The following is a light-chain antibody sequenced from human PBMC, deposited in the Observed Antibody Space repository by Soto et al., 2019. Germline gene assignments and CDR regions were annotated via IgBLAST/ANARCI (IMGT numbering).Light chain of an antibody. CDR1: QSVSSN. CDR2: RAS. Sequence: DILMTQSPATLSLSPGGRATLSCRASQSVSSNLAWYQQKPGQAPRLLIQRASTRATGIPARFSGSGSGTEFTLTISSLQSEDFAVYFCQQYNNWPWTFGQGTKVEIK. CDR3: QQYNNWPWT. V-gene: IGKV3-15*01. J-gene: IGKJ1*01.